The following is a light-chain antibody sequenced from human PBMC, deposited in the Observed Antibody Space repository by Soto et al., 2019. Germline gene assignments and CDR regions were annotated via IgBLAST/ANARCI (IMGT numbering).Light chain of an antibody. CDR3: SSYTSRTTVV. CDR2: DVS. J-gene: IGLJ2*01. CDR1: SSDVGGYNY. Sequence: QSALTQPASVSGSPGQSITISCTGTSSDVGGYNYVSWFQQHPGKAPKLMIYDVSDRPSGVSNRFSGSKSGNTASLTISGLQAADEADYYCSSYTSRTTVVFGGGTKLTVL. V-gene: IGLV2-14*01.